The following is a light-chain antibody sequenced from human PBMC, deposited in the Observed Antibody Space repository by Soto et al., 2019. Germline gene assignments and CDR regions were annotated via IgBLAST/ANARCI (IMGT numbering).Light chain of an antibody. V-gene: IGKV1-39*01. Sequence: DIQMTQSPSSLSASVGDRVTITCRASQSISNFLNWYQQKPGKAPKLLIYAAFSLQSGVPSRFTGSGSGTDVTLTISSLQPEDVATYYCKQRDSNPTFGQGTKVDTK. J-gene: IGKJ1*01. CDR1: QSISNF. CDR3: KQRDSNPT. CDR2: AAF.